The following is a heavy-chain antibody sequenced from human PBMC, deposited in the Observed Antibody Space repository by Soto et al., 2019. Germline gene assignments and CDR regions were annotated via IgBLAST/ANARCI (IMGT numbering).Heavy chain of an antibody. Sequence: GASVNVSCKASGYTFSNYNINWLRHASGQGLERMASMTPDSGKTGYAEKFQGRVTMTRNSSLSTAYMELSGLRSEDTAXYXCAREAASDPSFYYHYMDVWGNGTTVTVSS. CDR3: AREAASDPSFYYHYMDV. CDR2: MTPDSGKT. V-gene: IGHV1-8*01. CDR1: GYTFSNYN. J-gene: IGHJ6*03. D-gene: IGHD3-10*01.